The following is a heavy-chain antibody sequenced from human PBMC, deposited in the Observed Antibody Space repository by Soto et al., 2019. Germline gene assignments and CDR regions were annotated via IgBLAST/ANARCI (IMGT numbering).Heavy chain of an antibody. CDR3: TTGDPAKKNDAFDI. CDR1: GFTFSNAW. Sequence: GGSLRLSCAASGFTFSNAWMSWVRQAPGKGLEWVGRIKSKTDGGTTDYAAPVKGRFTISRDDSKNTLYLQMNSLKTEDTAVYYCTTGDPAKKNDAFDIWGQGTMVTVSS. V-gene: IGHV3-15*01. CDR2: IKSKTDGGTT. J-gene: IGHJ3*02.